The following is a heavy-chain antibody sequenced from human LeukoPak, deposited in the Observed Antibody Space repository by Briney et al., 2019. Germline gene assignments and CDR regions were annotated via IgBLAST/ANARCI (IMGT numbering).Heavy chain of an antibody. D-gene: IGHD3-22*01. CDR2: INHSGST. CDR3: ARGLYDSSGYHDY. J-gene: IGHJ4*02. CDR1: GGSFSGYY. V-gene: IGHV4-34*01. Sequence: SETLSLTCAVYGGSFSGYYWSWIRQPPGKGLEWIGEINHSGSTNYNPSLKSQVTISVDTSKNQFSLKLSSVTAADTAVYYCARGLYDSSGYHDYWGQGTLVTVSS.